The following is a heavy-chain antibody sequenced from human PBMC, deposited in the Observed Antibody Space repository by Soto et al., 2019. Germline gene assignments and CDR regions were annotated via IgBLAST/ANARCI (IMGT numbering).Heavy chain of an antibody. Sequence: QVQLVQSGAEVKKPGASVKVSCKASGYTFTSYGISRVRQAPGQGLEWMGWISAYNGNTNYAPKLQGRVTMTTDTSPRTAYVELRSLRSDDTAVYYCARASPPADYWGQGTQVTLSS. J-gene: IGHJ4*02. CDR1: GYTFTSYG. CDR3: ARASPPADY. V-gene: IGHV1-18*01. CDR2: ISAYNGNT.